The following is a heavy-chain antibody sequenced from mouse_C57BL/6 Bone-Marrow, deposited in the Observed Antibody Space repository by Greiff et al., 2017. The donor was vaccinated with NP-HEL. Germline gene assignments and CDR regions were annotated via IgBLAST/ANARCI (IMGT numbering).Heavy chain of an antibody. CDR3: KVGYFDV. J-gene: IGHJ1*03. CDR2: IRLKSDNYAT. V-gene: IGHV6-3*01. CDR1: GFTFSNYW. Sequence: EVMLVESGGGLVQPGGSMKLSCVASGFTFSNYWMNWVRQSPEKGLEWVAQIRLKSDNYATHYAESVKGRFTISRDDSKSRVYLQMNNLRAEDTGIYYCKVGYFDVWGTGTTVTVSS.